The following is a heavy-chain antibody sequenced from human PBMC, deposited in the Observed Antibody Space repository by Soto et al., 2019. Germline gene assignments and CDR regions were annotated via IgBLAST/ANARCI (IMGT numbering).Heavy chain of an antibody. Sequence: QVQLQQWGAGLLKPSETLSLTCAVYGGSFSGYYWSWIRQPPGKGLEWIGEINHSGSTNYNPSLKSRVTISVDTSKNQFSLKLSSATAADTAVYYCARESSGYYYVPLDYWGQGTLVTVSS. CDR3: ARESSGYYYVPLDY. J-gene: IGHJ4*02. CDR1: GGSFSGYY. D-gene: IGHD3-22*01. CDR2: INHSGST. V-gene: IGHV4-34*01.